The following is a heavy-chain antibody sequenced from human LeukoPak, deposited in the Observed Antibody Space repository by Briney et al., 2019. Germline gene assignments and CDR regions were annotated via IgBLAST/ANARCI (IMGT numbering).Heavy chain of an antibody. Sequence: HPGGSLRLSCAASGFTFSSSWMSWVRQAPGKGLEWVSYISSSSGTIYYADSVKGRFTISRDNAKNSLYLQMISLRDEDTAVYYCARDQSDYYGSGSYSEGSYWGQGTLVTVSS. CDR1: GFTFSSSW. CDR3: ARDQSDYYGSGSYSEGSY. CDR2: ISSSSGTI. J-gene: IGHJ4*02. V-gene: IGHV3-48*02. D-gene: IGHD3-10*01.